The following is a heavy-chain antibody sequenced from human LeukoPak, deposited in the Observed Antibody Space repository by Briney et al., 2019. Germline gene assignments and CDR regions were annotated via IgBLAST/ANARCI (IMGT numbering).Heavy chain of an antibody. CDR1: GFTFDDYT. CDR3: AKEPGFVVVPAAIHY. Sequence: PGGSLRLSCAASGFTFDDYTMHWVRQAPGKGLEWVSLISWDGGSTYYADSVKGRFSISRDNSKNSLYLQMNSLRAEDTAVYYCAKEPGFVVVPAAIHYWGQGTLVTVSS. D-gene: IGHD2-2*01. CDR2: ISWDGGST. V-gene: IGHV3-43*01. J-gene: IGHJ4*02.